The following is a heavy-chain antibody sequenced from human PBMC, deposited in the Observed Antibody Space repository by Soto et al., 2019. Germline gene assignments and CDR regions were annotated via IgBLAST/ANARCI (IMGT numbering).Heavy chain of an antibody. J-gene: IGHJ4*02. D-gene: IGHD1-26*01. CDR3: ARDRLGATGDY. CDR1: VYTFTSYG. Sequence: SVKVSCKASVYTFTSYGISWVRQAPGQGLEWMGWISAYNANTNYAQKLQGRVTMTTDTSTSTSYMELRSLRSDDTAVYFCARDRLGATGDYWGQGTLVTVSS. CDR2: ISAYNANT. V-gene: IGHV1-18*01.